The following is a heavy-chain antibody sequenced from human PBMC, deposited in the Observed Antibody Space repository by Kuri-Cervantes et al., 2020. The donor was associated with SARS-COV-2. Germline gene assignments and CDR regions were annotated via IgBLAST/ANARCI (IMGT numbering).Heavy chain of an antibody. CDR2: ISGSGGNT. J-gene: IGHJ6*02. V-gene: IGHV3-23*01. D-gene: IGHD4-11*01. CDR1: GFTFSSYA. CDR3: AKLAGSNYFYYYGMDG. Sequence: GGSLRLSWAASGFTFSSYAMGWVRQAPGKGLGWVSAISGSGGNTYYADSVKGRFTISRDNYKNTLYLQMNSLRAEDTAVYYCAKLAGSNYFYYYGMDGWGQGTTVTVSS.